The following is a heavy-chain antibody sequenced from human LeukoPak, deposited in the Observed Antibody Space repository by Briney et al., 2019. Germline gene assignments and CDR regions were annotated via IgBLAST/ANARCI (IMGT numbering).Heavy chain of an antibody. CDR2: IYPGDSDT. CDR1: GYTFTSYW. Sequence: GESLNISCKGSGYTFTSYWIGWVRQMPGKGLEWMGIIYPGDSDTRYSPSFQGQVTISAASSINTAYLQWTSLKASDTAMYYCARSSTIAVAEIYFDYWGQGTLVTVSS. V-gene: IGHV5-51*01. D-gene: IGHD6-19*01. CDR3: ARSSTIAVAEIYFDY. J-gene: IGHJ4*02.